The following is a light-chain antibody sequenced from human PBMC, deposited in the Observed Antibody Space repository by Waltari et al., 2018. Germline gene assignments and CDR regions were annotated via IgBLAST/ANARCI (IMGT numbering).Light chain of an antibody. CDR1: SSDVGGYNY. V-gene: IGLV2-14*03. Sequence: QSALTQPASVSGSPGQSITISCTGTSSDVGGYNYVSWYQQHPGHQHPGKAPKLMIYDVSNRPSGVSTRFSGSKSGNTASLTISGLQAEDEADYYCSSYTSSNTLVFGGGTKLTVL. J-gene: IGLJ3*02. CDR2: DVS. CDR3: SSYTSSNTLV.